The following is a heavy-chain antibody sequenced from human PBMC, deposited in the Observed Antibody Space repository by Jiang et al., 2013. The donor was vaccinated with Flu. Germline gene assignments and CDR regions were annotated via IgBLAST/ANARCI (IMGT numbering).Heavy chain of an antibody. CDR3: AKDRGRYSSSDGVGY. D-gene: IGHD6-6*01. CDR1: GFTFSSYG. V-gene: IGHV3-30*18. J-gene: IGHJ4*02. CDR2: ISYDGSNK. Sequence: VVQPGRSLRLSCAASGFTFSSYGMHWVRQAPGKGLEWVAVISYDGSNKYYADSVKGRFTISRDNSKNTLYLQMNSLRAEDTAVYYCAKDRGRYSSSDGVGYWGQGTLVTVSS.